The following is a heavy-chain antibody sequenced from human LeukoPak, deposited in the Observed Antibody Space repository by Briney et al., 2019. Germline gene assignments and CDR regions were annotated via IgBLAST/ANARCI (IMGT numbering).Heavy chain of an antibody. D-gene: IGHD3-22*01. J-gene: IGHJ4*02. CDR3: ARHFDCDSSPVRY. CDR2: IYYSGST. Sequence: SETLSLTCTVSGCSISSSSYYWGCIRQPPGKGLEWIGNIYYSGSTYYNPSLKSRVTISVDTSKNQFSLKLSSVTAADAAVYYCARHFDCDSSPVRYWGQGTLVSVSS. CDR1: GCSISSSSYY. V-gene: IGHV4-39*01.